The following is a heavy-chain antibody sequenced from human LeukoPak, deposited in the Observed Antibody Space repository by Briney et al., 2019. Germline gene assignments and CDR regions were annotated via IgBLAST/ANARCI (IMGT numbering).Heavy chain of an antibody. D-gene: IGHD6-19*01. CDR1: GGSISSYY. V-gene: IGHV4-4*07. CDR2: IYISVST. CDR3: AREGYSSVSYFAY. Sequence: KPLGTLSLTCAVSGGSISSYYWSWVRQPAGKGLECIGRIYISVSTNYTPSLKSRVTMSGDTSKNKFSLNLNSLTAADTAVYYCAREGYSSVSYFAYWGQGTLLTASS. J-gene: IGHJ4*02.